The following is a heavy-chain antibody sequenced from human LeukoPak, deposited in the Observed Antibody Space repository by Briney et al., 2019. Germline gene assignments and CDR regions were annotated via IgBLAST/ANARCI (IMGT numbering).Heavy chain of an antibody. Sequence: PGGSLSLSCKASGFTFSNYAMNWVRQAPGKGLEWVSFITSVSSYKYYADSVKGRFTISRDNAKNSLFLQMNSLRAEDTAIYYCARDPTADDYWGQGTLVTVSS. D-gene: IGHD2-2*01. CDR1: GFTFSNYA. CDR2: ITSVSSYK. CDR3: ARDPTADDY. V-gene: IGHV3-21*01. J-gene: IGHJ4*02.